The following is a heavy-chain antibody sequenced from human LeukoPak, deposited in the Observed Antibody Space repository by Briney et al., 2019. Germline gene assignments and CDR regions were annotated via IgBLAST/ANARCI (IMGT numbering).Heavy chain of an antibody. V-gene: IGHV1-2*02. CDR3: ARDYIDPGNYTPLGY. J-gene: IGHJ4*02. D-gene: IGHD1-7*01. CDR1: GYTFTAYY. Sequence: ASVKVSCKASGYTFTAYYVHWVRQAPGQGLEWMGWINPNSGDTSSAQKFQGRVTMTRDTSISTVYMELSRLSSDDTAVYYCARDYIDPGNYTPLGYWGQGTLVTVSS. CDR2: INPNSGDT.